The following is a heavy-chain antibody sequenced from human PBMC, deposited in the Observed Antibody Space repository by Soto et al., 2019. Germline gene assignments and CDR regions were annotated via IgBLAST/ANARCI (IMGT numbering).Heavy chain of an antibody. Sequence: QVHLQESGPGLVKPSGTLSLICTVSGGSIHSRNRWSWVRQSPAKGLEWIGEISHTGSTNYSPSLNSRVTISLDKSNNQFSLNLMSMTAADAAVYYCANTRGLGLLDVWGKGTAVTVSS. D-gene: IGHD3-10*01. V-gene: IGHV4-4*02. CDR2: ISHTGST. CDR1: GGSIHSRNR. CDR3: ANTRGLGLLDV. J-gene: IGHJ6*04.